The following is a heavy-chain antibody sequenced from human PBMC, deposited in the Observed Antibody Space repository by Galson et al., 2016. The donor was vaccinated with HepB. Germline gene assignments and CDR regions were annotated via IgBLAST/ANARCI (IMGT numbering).Heavy chain of an antibody. D-gene: IGHD1-26*01. Sequence: SLRLSCAASGVTFGTYAISWVRQAPGKGLEWVGRIKCKIDGGTTDYAAPVKGRFIISRDDSINRLYLQMNSLKTEDTAVYYCTTGEWGVGPTYQYYYYGMDVWGQGTTVTVS. CDR1: GVTFGTYA. CDR3: TTGEWGVGPTYQYYYYGMDV. V-gene: IGHV3-15*01. CDR2: IKCKIDGGTT. J-gene: IGHJ6*02.